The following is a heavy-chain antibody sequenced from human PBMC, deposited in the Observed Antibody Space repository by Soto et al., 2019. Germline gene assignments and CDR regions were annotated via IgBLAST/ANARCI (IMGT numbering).Heavy chain of an antibody. CDR2: IYSGGST. V-gene: IGHV3-53*01. J-gene: IGHJ6*02. CDR3: ARDPPGGRYYYCGMDV. Sequence: GSLRLSCAASGFTVSSNYMSWVRQAPGKGLEWVSVIYSGGSTYYADSVKGRFTISRDNSKNTLYLQMNSLRAEDTAVYYCARDPPGGRYYYCGMDVWGQGTTATVSS. CDR1: GFTVSSNY.